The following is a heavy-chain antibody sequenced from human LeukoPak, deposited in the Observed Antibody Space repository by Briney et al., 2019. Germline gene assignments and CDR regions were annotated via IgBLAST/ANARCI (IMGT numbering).Heavy chain of an antibody. CDR3: ARDVNSGWLDY. Sequence: ASVKVSCKASGYTFTSYGISWVRQAPGQGLEWMGWINTNTGNPTYAQGFTGRSVFSLDTSVSTAYLQISSLKAEDTAVYYCARDVNSGWLDYWGQGTLVTVSS. J-gene: IGHJ4*02. CDR2: INTNTGNP. V-gene: IGHV7-4-1*02. D-gene: IGHD6-19*01. CDR1: GYTFTSYG.